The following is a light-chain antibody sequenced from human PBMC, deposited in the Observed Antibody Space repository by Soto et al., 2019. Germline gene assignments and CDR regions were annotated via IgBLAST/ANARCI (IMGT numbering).Light chain of an antibody. J-gene: IGKJ1*01. V-gene: IGKV3-15*01. Sequence: EKVMTQSPATLSVSPGERATLSCRASQSVRSNLAWYQQKPGQPPRLLIYDASTRATGIPSRFSGSGSGTEFTLTISSLKSEDFAVYYCQQYDNWPRTFGQGTKLDIK. CDR2: DAS. CDR3: QQYDNWPRT. CDR1: QSVRSN.